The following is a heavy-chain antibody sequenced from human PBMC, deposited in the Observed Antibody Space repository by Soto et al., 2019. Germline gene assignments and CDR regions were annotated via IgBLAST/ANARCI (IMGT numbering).Heavy chain of an antibody. CDR3: ASYEDY. J-gene: IGHJ4*02. CDR1: GYTFTRYA. D-gene: IGHD3-22*01. CDR2: INTGNGKT. V-gene: IGHV1-3*04. Sequence: QVQLVQSGAEVKKPGASVKVSCKASGYTFTRYAVNWVRQAPGQSLEWMGWINTGNGKTKYSEKFQARVTITRDTSASTAYLELSSLTSEDTAVYYCASYEDYWGQGTLVTVSS.